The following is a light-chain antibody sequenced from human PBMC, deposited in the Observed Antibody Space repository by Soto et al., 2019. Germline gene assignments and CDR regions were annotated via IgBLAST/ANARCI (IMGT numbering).Light chain of an antibody. CDR1: QNLGTLY. V-gene: IGKV3-20*01. CDR3: QQYGSSFWT. J-gene: IGKJ1*01. CDR2: SAS. Sequence: EIVLTQSPGTLSLSPGERGTLSCRASQNLGTLYLAWFQQKSGQAPRLLIYSASRRATGIPDRFTGSGSGTDFTLTINRVEPEDFAVYYCQQYGSSFWTFGQGTKVDIK.